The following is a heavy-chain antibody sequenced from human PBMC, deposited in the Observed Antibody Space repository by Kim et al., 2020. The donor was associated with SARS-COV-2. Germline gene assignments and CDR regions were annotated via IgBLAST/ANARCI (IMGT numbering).Heavy chain of an antibody. Sequence: SVKVSCKASGYTFTYRYLHWVRQAPGQALEWMGWITPFNGNTNYAQKFQDRVTITRDRSMSTAYMELSSLRSEDTAMYYCARSGIAAAGNLAGDYYYGMDVWGQGTTVTVSS. CDR1: GYTFTYRY. CDR2: ITPFNGNT. J-gene: IGHJ6*02. D-gene: IGHD6-13*01. CDR3: ARSGIAAAGNLAGDYYYGMDV. V-gene: IGHV1-45*02.